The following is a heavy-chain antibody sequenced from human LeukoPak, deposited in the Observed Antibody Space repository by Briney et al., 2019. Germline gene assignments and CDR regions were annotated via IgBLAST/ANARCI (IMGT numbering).Heavy chain of an antibody. CDR1: GGSISSSSYY. CDR2: IYYSGST. CDR3: ARDPFDSSGYYPPYYFDY. Sequence: SETQSLTCTVSGGSISSSSYYWGWIRQPPGKGLEWIGSIYYSGSTYYNPSLKSRVTISVDTSKNQFSLKLSSVTAADTAVYYCARDPFDSSGYYPPYYFDYWGQGTLVTVSS. J-gene: IGHJ4*02. D-gene: IGHD3-22*01. V-gene: IGHV4-39*07.